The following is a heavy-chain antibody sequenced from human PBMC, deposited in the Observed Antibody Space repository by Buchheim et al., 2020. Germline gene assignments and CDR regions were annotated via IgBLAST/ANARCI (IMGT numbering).Heavy chain of an antibody. CDR3: ARVLPRITSEGEFDY. CDR1: GFTFSSYE. D-gene: IGHD1-20*01. V-gene: IGHV3-48*03. J-gene: IGHJ4*02. CDR2: ISSSGSTI. Sequence: EVQLVESGGGLVQSGGSLRLSCAASGFTFSSYEMNWVRQAPGKGLEWVSYISSSGSTIYYADSVKGRFTISRDNAKNSLYLQMNSLRAEDTAVYYCARVLPRITSEGEFDYWGQGTL.